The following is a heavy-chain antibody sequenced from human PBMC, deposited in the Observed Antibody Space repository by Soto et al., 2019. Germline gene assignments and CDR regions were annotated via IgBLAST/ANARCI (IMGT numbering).Heavy chain of an antibody. CDR3: ARVLREYYSSGYYYGAFGS. J-gene: IGHJ4*02. CDR1: GGSISSGGYY. V-gene: IGHV4-31*03. Sequence: SETMSLTCTVSGGSISSGGYYWSWIRQHPGKGLEWIGYIYYSGSTYYNPSLKSRVTISVDTSKNQFSLKLSSVTAADTAVYYCARVLREYYSSGYYYGAFGSWGQGTLVTVSA. D-gene: IGHD3-22*01. CDR2: IYYSGST.